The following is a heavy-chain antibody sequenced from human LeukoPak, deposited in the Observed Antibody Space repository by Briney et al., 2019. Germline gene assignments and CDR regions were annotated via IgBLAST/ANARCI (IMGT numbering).Heavy chain of an antibody. CDR3: ARGGLGYYYHMDV. CDR2: IYYSGST. J-gene: IGHJ6*03. CDR1: GGSISSYY. D-gene: IGHD3-10*01. V-gene: IGHV4-59*01. Sequence: SETLSLTCTVSGGSISSYYWSWIRQPPGKGLEWIGYIYYSGSTNYNPSLKSRVTISVDTSKNQFSLKLSSVTAADTAVYYCARGGLGYYYHMDVWGKGTTVTVSS.